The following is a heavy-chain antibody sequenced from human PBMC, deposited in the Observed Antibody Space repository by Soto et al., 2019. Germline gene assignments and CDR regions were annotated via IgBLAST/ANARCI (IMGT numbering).Heavy chain of an antibody. J-gene: IGHJ6*02. Sequence: EVQLVESGGDLVQPGRSPRLSCAASGFNFNDYAMHWVRQAPGKGLEWVSSISWNSVSIGYADSVKGRFTISRDNAKNSLYLQMSSLRSEDTALYYCAKDMENGYNPYYYYGMDVWGQGTTVTVSS. CDR2: ISWNSVSI. CDR1: GFNFNDYA. D-gene: IGHD3-10*01. V-gene: IGHV3-9*01. CDR3: AKDMENGYNPYYYYGMDV.